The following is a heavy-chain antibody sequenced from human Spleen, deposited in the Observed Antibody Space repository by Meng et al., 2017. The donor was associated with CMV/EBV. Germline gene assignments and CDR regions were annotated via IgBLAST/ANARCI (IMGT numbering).Heavy chain of an antibody. CDR3: ATLGPSGWYAYLDQ. CDR1: GFTVSSNY. CDR2: ISSSSSTI. D-gene: IGHD6-19*01. J-gene: IGHJ4*02. V-gene: IGHV3-48*04. Sequence: GGSLRLSCAASGFTVSSNYMNWVRQAPGKGLEWVSYISSSSSTIYYADSVKGRFTISRDNSKNSLYLQMNSLRVEDTAVYYCATLGPSGWYAYLDQWGQGTPVTVSS.